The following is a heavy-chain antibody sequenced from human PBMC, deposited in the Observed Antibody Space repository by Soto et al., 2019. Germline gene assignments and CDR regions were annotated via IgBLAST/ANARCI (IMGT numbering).Heavy chain of an antibody. J-gene: IGHJ6*02. CDR3: VKDRRTEAYGMEV. Sequence: GGSLRLSCAASGFSFSSYGMHWVRQAPGKGLEWVAVISYDGSNKYYADSVKGQFTISRDTSKNTLYLQMNSLRAEDTAVFYCVKDRRTEAYGMEVWGQGTTVTVSS. D-gene: IGHD2-2*01. CDR2: ISYDGSNK. V-gene: IGHV3-30*18. CDR1: GFSFSSYG.